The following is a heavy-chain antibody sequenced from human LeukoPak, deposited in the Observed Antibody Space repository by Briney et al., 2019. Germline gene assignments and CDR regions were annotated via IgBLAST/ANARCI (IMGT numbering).Heavy chain of an antibody. CDR2: IYGSSRT. J-gene: IGHJ4*02. CDR1: GFIVSSNY. D-gene: IGHD5-18*01. CDR3: ARDRADGYNYGDYFDN. Sequence: PGGALRLSCAGSGFIVSSNYMSWVRQAAGKGLEWVSVIYGSSRTYYADSVTGRFTISRDNSKNTVYLQMDSLRAEDTAVYYCARDRADGYNYGDYFDNWGQGTLVTVSS. V-gene: IGHV3-66*01.